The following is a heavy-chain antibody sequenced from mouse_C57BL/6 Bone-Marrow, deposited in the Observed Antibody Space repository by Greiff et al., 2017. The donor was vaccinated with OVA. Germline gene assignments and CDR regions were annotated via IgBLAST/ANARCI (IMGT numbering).Heavy chain of an antibody. CDR3: ARGYYGSSTDAMDY. Sequence: QVHVKQPGAELVKPGASVKLSYKASGYTFTSYWMHWVKQRPGRGLEWIGRIDPNSGGTKYNEKFKSKATLTVDKPSSTAYMQLSSLTSEDSAVYYCARGYYGSSTDAMDYWGQGTSVTVSS. CDR2: IDPNSGGT. V-gene: IGHV1-72*01. D-gene: IGHD1-1*01. CDR1: GYTFTSYW. J-gene: IGHJ4*01.